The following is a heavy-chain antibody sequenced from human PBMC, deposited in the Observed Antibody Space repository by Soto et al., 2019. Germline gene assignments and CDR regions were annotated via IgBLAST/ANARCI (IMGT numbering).Heavy chain of an antibody. CDR1: GYTFTSYA. J-gene: IGHJ4*02. D-gene: IGHD3-22*01. CDR3: ARTRIVVVTSLDY. CDR2: INAGNGNT. Sequence: GASEKVSCKASGYTFTSYAMHWVRQAPGQRLEWMGWINAGNGNTKYSQKFQGRVTITRDTSASTAYMELSSLRSEDTAVYYCARTRIVVVTSLDYWGQGTLVTVSS. V-gene: IGHV1-3*01.